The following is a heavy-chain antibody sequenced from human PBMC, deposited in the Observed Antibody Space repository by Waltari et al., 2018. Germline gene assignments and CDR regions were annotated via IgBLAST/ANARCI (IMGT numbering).Heavy chain of an antibody. CDR3: ARDRGGDYPFDY. D-gene: IGHD4-17*01. V-gene: IGHV4-59*01. CDR2: IYYSGST. CDR1: GGSISSYD. J-gene: IGHJ4*02. Sequence: QVQLQESGPGLVKPSETLSLTCTVSGGSISSYDWSWPRQPPGKGLEWIGYIYYSGSTHYNPSLKIRVTISVDTSKNQFSLKLSSVTAADTAVYYCARDRGGDYPFDYWGQGTLVTVSS.